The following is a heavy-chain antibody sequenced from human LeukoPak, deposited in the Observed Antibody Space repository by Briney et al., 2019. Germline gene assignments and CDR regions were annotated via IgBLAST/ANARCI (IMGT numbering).Heavy chain of an antibody. CDR2: ISATTGGT. J-gene: IGHJ3*02. D-gene: IGHD6-19*01. Sequence: GGSLRLPCAASGFTFSSNGMSWVRQAPGKGLEWVSGISATTGGTYYADSVKGRFTISRDISKSTLYLQMNSLRADDTAVYYCAKIQGWFNDAFHIGGQGTMVTVSS. CDR3: AKIQGWFNDAFHI. CDR1: GFTFSSNG. V-gene: IGHV3-23*01.